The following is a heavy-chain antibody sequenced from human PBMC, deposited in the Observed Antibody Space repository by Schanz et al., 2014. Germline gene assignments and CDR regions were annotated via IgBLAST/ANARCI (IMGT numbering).Heavy chain of an antibody. J-gene: IGHJ4*02. CDR1: GYIFGSHG. CDR3: ARGGFFDSTSFDY. CDR2: INPSSGTT. Sequence: QLMQSGSEVRKPGASVKVSCKASGYIFGSHGMTWVRQAPGQGLEWMGKINPSSGTTRIAQNFQGRLTVTRDTSTSTVNMELSSLRSEDTAVYYCARGGFFDSTSFDYWGQGTLVTVSS. V-gene: IGHV1-46*03. D-gene: IGHD2-2*01.